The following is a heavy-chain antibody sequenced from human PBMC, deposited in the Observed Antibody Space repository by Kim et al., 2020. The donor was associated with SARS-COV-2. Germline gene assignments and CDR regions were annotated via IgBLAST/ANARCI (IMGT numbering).Heavy chain of an antibody. V-gene: IGHV1-69*13. CDR2: IIPIFGTA. Sequence: SVKVSCKASGGTFSIYVITWVRQAPGQGLEWMGGIIPIFGTANYAQKFQDRITITADESTSTAYMELSSLRSDDTAVYYCARRDTKWDAFDIWGQGTMVTVSS. CDR1: GGTFSIYV. J-gene: IGHJ3*02. D-gene: IGHD2-8*01. CDR3: ARRDTKWDAFDI.